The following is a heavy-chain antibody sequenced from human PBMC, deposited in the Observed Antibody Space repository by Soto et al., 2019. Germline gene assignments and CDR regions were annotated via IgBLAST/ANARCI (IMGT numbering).Heavy chain of an antibody. CDR1: CGSLRSGGHS. J-gene: IGHJ5*02. D-gene: IGHD7-27*01. Sequence: SETPSLTCSLSCGSLRSGGHSWIWLRQPPGKGLEWIGYIYHSGSTYYNPSLKSRVTISVDRSKNQFSLKLSSVTAADTAVYYCARVPGPWGQGTLVTVSS. V-gene: IGHV4-30-2*01. CDR3: ARVPGP. CDR2: IYHSGST.